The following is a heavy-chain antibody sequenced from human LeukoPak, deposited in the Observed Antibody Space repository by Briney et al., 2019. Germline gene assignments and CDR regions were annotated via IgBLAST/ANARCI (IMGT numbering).Heavy chain of an antibody. D-gene: IGHD5-18*01. CDR2: IKQDGNEK. V-gene: IGHV3-7*01. Sequence: GGSLRLSCAASGFTFGSYWMSWVRQAPGKGLEWVANIKQDGNEKYYVDSVKGRFTISRDNAKNSLYVQMNSLRAEDTAVYYCARDTGYGFDYWGQGTLVTVSS. CDR1: GFTFGSYW. CDR3: ARDTGYGFDY. J-gene: IGHJ4*02.